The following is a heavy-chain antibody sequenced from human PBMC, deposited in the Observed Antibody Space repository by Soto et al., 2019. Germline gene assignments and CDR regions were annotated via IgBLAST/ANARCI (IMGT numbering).Heavy chain of an antibody. D-gene: IGHD4-17*01. CDR3: ATWVDYGDFEGFDF. V-gene: IGHV1-2*04. J-gene: IGHJ4*02. CDR2: VDPNGGGS. CDR1: GYSFTDYK. Sequence: ASVKVSCKTSGYSFTDYKLHWVRQAPGQGIERMGWVDPNGGGSNSAQKFQGSVTMTWDTSITTAYLDLTRLTTNDTATYFCATWVDYGDFEGFDFXGQGTLVTVSS.